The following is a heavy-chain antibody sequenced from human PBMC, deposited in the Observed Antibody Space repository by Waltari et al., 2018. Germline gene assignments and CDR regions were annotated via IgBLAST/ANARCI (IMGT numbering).Heavy chain of an antibody. CDR3: AKGNAEV. J-gene: IGHJ4*02. Sequence: EVQLLESGGGWVQPGGSLRLSCAASGFTCSSYAMSWVRQGAGKGLEWVSAISGGGGSTYYADSVKGRFTISRDNSKITLYLQMNSLRAEDTAVYYCAKGNAEVWGQGTLVTVSS. CDR1: GFTCSSYA. V-gene: IGHV3-23*01. CDR2: ISGGGGST.